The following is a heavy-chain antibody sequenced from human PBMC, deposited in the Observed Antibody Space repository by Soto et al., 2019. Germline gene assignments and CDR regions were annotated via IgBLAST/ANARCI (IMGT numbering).Heavy chain of an antibody. J-gene: IGHJ4*02. CDR2: SSEDGGNK. V-gene: IGHV3-30-3*01. D-gene: IGHD6-19*01. Sequence: QVHLVESGGGVVQAGRSLRLSCTASGLTLNSFAIHWVRQAPGKGLEWVSVSSEDGGNKYFAESVRGRFLISRDNSKNTVYLQMNSLRLEDTAVYFCARRLTRTVSALGYWGQGTLVSVSS. CDR1: GLTLNSFA. CDR3: ARRLTRTVSALGY.